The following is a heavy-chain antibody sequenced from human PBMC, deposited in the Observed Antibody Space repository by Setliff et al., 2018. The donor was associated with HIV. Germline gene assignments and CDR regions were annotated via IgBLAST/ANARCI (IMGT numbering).Heavy chain of an antibody. CDR1: GGTFSTYA. V-gene: IGHV1-69*01. D-gene: IGHD3-22*01. Sequence: VSCKASGGTFSTYAISWVRQAPGQGLEWMGGIVPVFGIGRSPQKFQGRVIITADESTSTAYMELSSLTSGDTAVYYCAAGLNYYDRSGLGAWGQGTLVTVSS. CDR2: IVPVFGIG. CDR3: AAGLNYYDRSGLGA. J-gene: IGHJ5*02.